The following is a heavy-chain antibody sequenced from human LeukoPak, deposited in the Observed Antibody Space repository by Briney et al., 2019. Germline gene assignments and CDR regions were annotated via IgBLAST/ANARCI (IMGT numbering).Heavy chain of an antibody. J-gene: IGHJ5*02. CDR2: IHYSGNT. D-gene: IGHD6-13*01. V-gene: IGHV4-30-4*01. Sequence: SETLSLTCSVSGGSIRSGEYYWSWIRQTPGTGLEWLGYIHYSGNTYYNPSLKSRVTMSVDRSKNQFSLKLNSVTAADTAVYFCAREAPSSSYNWLDPWGQGALVTVSS. CDR3: AREAPSSSYNWLDP. CDR1: GGSIRSGEYY.